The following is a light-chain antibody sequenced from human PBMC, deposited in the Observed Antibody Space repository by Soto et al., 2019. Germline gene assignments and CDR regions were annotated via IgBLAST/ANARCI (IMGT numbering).Light chain of an antibody. V-gene: IGKV3-20*01. J-gene: IGKJ1*01. CDR3: HQYGSSPWT. Sequence: EIVLTQSPGSLSLSPGEGATLSCRASQSVTSNSLAWYQQKPGQAPRLLIYSASGRATGIPDRFSGSGSGTDFNLTISRLEPEDFAVYLCHQYGSSPWTFGQGTKVEIK. CDR1: QSVTSNS. CDR2: SAS.